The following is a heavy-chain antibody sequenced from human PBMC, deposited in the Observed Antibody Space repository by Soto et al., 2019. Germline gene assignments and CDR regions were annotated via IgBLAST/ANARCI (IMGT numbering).Heavy chain of an antibody. D-gene: IGHD6-13*01. J-gene: IGHJ4*02. CDR2: ISYDGSNK. CDR3: AKDAMGNFDY. Sequence: GGSLRLSCAASGFTFSGYGMHWVRQAPGKGLEWVAVISYDGSNKYYADSVKGRFTISRDNSKNTLYLQMNSLRAEDTAVYYCAKDAMGNFDYWGQGTLVTVSS. V-gene: IGHV3-30*18. CDR1: GFTFSGYG.